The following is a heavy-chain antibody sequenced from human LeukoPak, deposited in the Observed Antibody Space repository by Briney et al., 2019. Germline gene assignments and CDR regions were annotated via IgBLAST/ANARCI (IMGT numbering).Heavy chain of an antibody. J-gene: IGHJ4*02. Sequence: SETLSLTCAVYGGSFSGYYWSWIRQPPGKGLEWIGEINHSGSTNYNPSLKSRVTISVDTSKNQFSLKLSSVTAADTAVYYCVRGNCSSTSCYSPLYYFDYWGQGTLVTVSS. CDR1: GGSFSGYY. CDR2: INHSGST. CDR3: VRGNCSSTSCYSPLYYFDY. D-gene: IGHD2-2*01. V-gene: IGHV4-34*01.